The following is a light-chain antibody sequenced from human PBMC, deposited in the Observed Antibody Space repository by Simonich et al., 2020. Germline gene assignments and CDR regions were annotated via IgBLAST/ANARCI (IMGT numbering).Light chain of an antibody. CDR2: EDN. CDR1: SGSIASNY. V-gene: IGLV6-57*03. CDR3: QSYDSSNHVV. J-gene: IGLJ2*01. Sequence: NFMLTQPHSVSESPGKTVTISCTRSSGSIASNYVQWYQQRPGSAPPTVIYEDNQRPSGVPDRFSGSIDSSANSASLTISGLKAEDEADYYWQSYDSSNHVVFGGGTKLTVL.